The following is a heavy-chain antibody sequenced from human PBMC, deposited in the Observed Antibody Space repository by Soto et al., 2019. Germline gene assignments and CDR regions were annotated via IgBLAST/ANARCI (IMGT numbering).Heavy chain of an antibody. D-gene: IGHD3-10*01. CDR2: ISGSSNVI. CDR1: GFTFSDYY. Sequence: GGSLRLSCAASGFTFSDYYMSWIRQAPGKGLEWISYISGSSNVIYYADSVKGRFSVSRDNAKTSLFVQMTSLSAEDTAVYFCARALWFGESGNYYFDFWGQGALVTVSS. CDR3: ARALWFGESGNYYFDF. J-gene: IGHJ4*02. V-gene: IGHV3-11*01.